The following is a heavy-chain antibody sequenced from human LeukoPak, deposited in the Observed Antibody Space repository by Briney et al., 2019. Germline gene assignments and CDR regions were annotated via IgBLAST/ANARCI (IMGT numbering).Heavy chain of an antibody. J-gene: IGHJ4*02. CDR2: IIPIFGTA. V-gene: IGHV1-69*05. CDR1: GGTFSSYA. CDR3: ARDHRDPREFSSGWYGTFDY. D-gene: IGHD6-19*01. Sequence: AASVKVSCKASGGTFSSYAISWVRQAPGQGLEWMGGIIPIFGTANYAQKFQGRVAITTDESTSTAYMELSSLRSEDTAVYYCARDHRDPREFSSGWYGTFDYWGQGTLVTVSS.